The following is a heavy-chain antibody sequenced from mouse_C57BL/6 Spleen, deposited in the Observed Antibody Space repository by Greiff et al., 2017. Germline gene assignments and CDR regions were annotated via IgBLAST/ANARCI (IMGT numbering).Heavy chain of an antibody. CDR1: GFTFSDYG. Sequence: EVKVVESGGGLVKPGGSLKLSCAASGFTFSDYGMHWVRQAPEKGLEWVAYISSGSSTISYADTVKGRFTISRDNAKNTLFLQMTSLRSEDTAMYYCARNFDYWGQGTTLTVSS. V-gene: IGHV5-17*01. CDR3: ARNFDY. J-gene: IGHJ2*01. CDR2: ISSGSSTI.